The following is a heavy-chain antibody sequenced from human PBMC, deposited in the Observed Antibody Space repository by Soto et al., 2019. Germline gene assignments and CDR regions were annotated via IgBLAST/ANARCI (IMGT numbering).Heavy chain of an antibody. J-gene: IGHJ5*02. Sequence: SETLSLTCTVSGGSISSYYWSWIRQPPGKGLEWIGYIYYSGSTNYNPSLKSRVTISVDTSKNQFSLKLSSVTAADTAVYYCARYHDVLRYFDPWGQGTLVTVSS. D-gene: IGHD3-9*01. CDR2: IYYSGST. V-gene: IGHV4-59*01. CDR3: ARYHDVLRYFDP. CDR1: GGSISSYY.